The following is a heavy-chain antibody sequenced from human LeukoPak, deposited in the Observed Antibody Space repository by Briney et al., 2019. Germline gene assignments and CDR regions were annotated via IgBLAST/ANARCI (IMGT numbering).Heavy chain of an antibody. CDR2: ISYDGSNK. CDR1: GFTFSSYA. V-gene: IGHV3-30*04. J-gene: IGHJ4*02. CDR3: ARAYIRGPGFDY. Sequence: GGSLRLSCAASGFTFSSYAMHWVRQAPGKGLEWVAAISYDGSNKYSADSVKGRFTISRDNSKNTLYLQMNSLRADDTAVYYCARAYIRGPGFDYWGQGTLVTVSS. D-gene: IGHD2-21*01.